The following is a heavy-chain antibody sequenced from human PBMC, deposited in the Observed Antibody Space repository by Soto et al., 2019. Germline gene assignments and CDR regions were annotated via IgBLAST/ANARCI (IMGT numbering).Heavy chain of an antibody. D-gene: IGHD6-13*01. Sequence: SEILSLTCTVSGGSISSSSYYWGWIRQPPGEGLEWIGSIYYSGSTYYNPSLKSRVTISVDTSKNQFSLTLSSVTAADTAVYYCATPFPGIAAAGSFSDYGGQGTLVNVSS. J-gene: IGHJ4*02. CDR2: IYYSGST. CDR3: ATPFPGIAAAGSFSDY. V-gene: IGHV4-39*01. CDR1: GGSISSSSYY.